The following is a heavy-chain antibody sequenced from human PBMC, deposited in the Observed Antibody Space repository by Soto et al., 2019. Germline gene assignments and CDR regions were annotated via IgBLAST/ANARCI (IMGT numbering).Heavy chain of an antibody. Sequence: QVQLVQSGAEVKKPGSSVKLSCKASGGTFSDYTISWVRQAPGQGLEWMGRIIPTLGIANYAPKFKGRVTITADKSTSTAYMELSSLRSEDTAVYYCARGVLSVATAGREWYFDLWGRGTLVTVSS. CDR2: IIPTLGIA. CDR1: GGTFSDYT. D-gene: IGHD6-13*01. CDR3: ARGVLSVATAGREWYFDL. V-gene: IGHV1-69*02. J-gene: IGHJ2*01.